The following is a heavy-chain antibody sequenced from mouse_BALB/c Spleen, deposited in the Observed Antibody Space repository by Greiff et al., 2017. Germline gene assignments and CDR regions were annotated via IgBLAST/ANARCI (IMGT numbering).Heavy chain of an antibody. CDR1: GFSLTSYG. D-gene: IGHD1-1*01. CDR2: IWSDGST. J-gene: IGHJ1*01. V-gene: IGHV2-6-2*01. CDR3: ARALPYGSSYEWYFDV. Sequence: VKLVESGPDLVAPSQSLSITCTVSGFSLTSYGVHWVRQPPGKGLEWLVVIWSDGSTTYNSALKSRLSISKDNSKSQVFLKMNSLQTDDTAMYYCARALPYGSSYEWYFDVWGAGTTVTVSS.